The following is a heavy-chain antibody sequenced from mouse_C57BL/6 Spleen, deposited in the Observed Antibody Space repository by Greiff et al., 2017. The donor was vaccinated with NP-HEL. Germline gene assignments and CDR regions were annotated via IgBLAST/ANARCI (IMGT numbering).Heavy chain of an antibody. V-gene: IGHV1-55*01. D-gene: IGHD2-4*01. CDR2: IYPGSGST. CDR1: GYTFTSYW. J-gene: IGHJ4*01. Sequence: QVQLKQPGAELVKPGASVKMSCKASGYTFTSYWITWVKQRPGQGLEWIGDIYPGSGSTNYNEKFKSKATLTVDTSSSTAYMQLSSLTSEDSAVYYCARKGRIYDYENAMDYWGQGTSVTVSS. CDR3: ARKGRIYDYENAMDY.